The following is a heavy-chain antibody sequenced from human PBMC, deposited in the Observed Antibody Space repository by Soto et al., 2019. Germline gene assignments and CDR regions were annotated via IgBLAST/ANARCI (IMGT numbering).Heavy chain of an antibody. CDR2: IYHSGST. CDR3: ARSGGYSYGDY. Sequence: QVQLQESGPGLVKPSGTLSLTCAVSGGSISSSNWWIWVRQPPGKGLEWIGEIYHSGSTNYNPSLTSRVTISVDKSKNQCSLKLTSVTAADTAVYYCARSGGYSYGDYWGQGTLVTVSS. V-gene: IGHV4-4*02. D-gene: IGHD5-18*01. CDR1: GGSISSSNW. J-gene: IGHJ4*02.